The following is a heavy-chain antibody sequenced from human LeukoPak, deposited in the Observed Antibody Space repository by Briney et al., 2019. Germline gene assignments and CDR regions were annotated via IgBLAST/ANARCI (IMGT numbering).Heavy chain of an antibody. CDR3: ARDKLTMTGWFDP. CDR2: MNPNSGNT. D-gene: IGHD3-22*01. V-gene: IGHV1-8*01. Sequence: ASVKVSCKASGYTFTSYDINWVRQATGQGLEWMGWMNPNSGNTGYAQKFQGRVTMTRDMSTSTVYMELSSLRSEDTAVYYCARDKLTMTGWFDPWGQGTLVTVSS. CDR1: GYTFTSYD. J-gene: IGHJ5*02.